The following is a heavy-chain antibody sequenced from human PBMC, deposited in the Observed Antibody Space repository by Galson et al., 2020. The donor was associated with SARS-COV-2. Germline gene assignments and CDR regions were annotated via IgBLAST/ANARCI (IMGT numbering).Heavy chain of an antibody. CDR2: INHSGGT. V-gene: IGHV4-34*01. CDR1: GGSFSGYL. Sequence: PSETLSLTCAVYGGSFSGYLWSWIRQPPGKGLEWIGEINHSGGTNYNPSLKSRVTISADTSKNQFSLKLTSVTAADTAVYYCARGRTDISMIVVVITAASYYFDSWGQGSLVTVSS. CDR3: ARGRTDISMIVVVITAASYYFDS. J-gene: IGHJ4*02. D-gene: IGHD3-22*01.